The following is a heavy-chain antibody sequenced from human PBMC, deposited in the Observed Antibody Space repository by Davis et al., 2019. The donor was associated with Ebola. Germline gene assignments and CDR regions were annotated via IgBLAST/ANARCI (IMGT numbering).Heavy chain of an antibody. V-gene: IGHV4-59*01. CDR3: ARGTRAAAGTIDH. J-gene: IGHJ4*02. CDR1: GGSISSYY. D-gene: IGHD6-13*01. Sequence: PSETLSLTCTVSGGSISSYYWSWIRQPPGKGLEWIGYIYYSGSTNYNPSLKSRVTISVDTSKNQFSLKMSSVTAADTAVYYCARGTRAAAGTIDHWGQGTQVTVSS. CDR2: IYYSGST.